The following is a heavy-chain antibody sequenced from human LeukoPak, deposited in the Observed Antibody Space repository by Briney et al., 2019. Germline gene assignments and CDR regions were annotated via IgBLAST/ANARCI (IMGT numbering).Heavy chain of an antibody. CDR2: IYPGDCDT. CDR3: ARHSLREMGTA. D-gene: IGHD5-24*01. V-gene: IGHV5-51*01. CDR1: GYRFTSYW. J-gene: IGHJ4*02. Sequence: GEALKISLKGAGYRFTSYWIGWGRPMPGKGVEGMGIIYPGDCDTRYSTSFQGQVTISAGKSISTAYLQWSSLKASDTAMYYCARHSLREMGTAWGQGTLVTVSS.